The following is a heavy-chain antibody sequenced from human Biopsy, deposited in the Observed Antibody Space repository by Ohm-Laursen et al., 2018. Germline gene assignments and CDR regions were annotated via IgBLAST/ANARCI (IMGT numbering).Heavy chain of an antibody. CDR3: TRLAYYYYYGMDV. V-gene: IGHV3-11*04. D-gene: IGHD2-21*01. Sequence: SLRLSCSASGFTFSDHYMEWVRQAPGKGLEWISYITGSSSTIYYADSVKGRFTISRDNAKNSLYLQMNSLRAEDTAVYYCTRLAYYYYYGMDVWGQGTTVTVSS. CDR1: GFTFSDHY. J-gene: IGHJ6*02. CDR2: ITGSSSTI.